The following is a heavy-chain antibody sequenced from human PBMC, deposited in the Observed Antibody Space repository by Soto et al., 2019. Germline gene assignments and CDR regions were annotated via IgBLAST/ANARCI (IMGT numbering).Heavy chain of an antibody. CDR2: IKSKTDGGTT. V-gene: IGHV3-15*01. Sequence: GGSLRLSCAASGFTFSNAWMSWVRQAPGKGLEWVGRIKSKTDGGTTDYAAPVKGRFTLSRDDSKNTLYLQMNSLKTEDTAVYYCTTDVATLGYDFWSGYFSYYFDYWGQGTLVTVSS. CDR3: TTDVATLGYDFWSGYFSYYFDY. D-gene: IGHD3-3*01. CDR1: GFTFSNAW. J-gene: IGHJ4*02.